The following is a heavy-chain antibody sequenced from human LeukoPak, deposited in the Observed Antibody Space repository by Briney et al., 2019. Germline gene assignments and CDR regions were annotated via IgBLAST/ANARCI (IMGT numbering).Heavy chain of an antibody. D-gene: IGHD5-24*01. V-gene: IGHV1-2*02. CDR1: GYTFTGYY. Sequence: GASVKVSCKASGYTFTGYYMHWVRQAPGQGLEWMGWINPNSGDTNYAQKFQGRVTMTRDTSISTAYMELSRLRSDDTAVYYCAREGLQGNWFDPWGQGTLVTVSS. CDR2: INPNSGDT. J-gene: IGHJ5*02. CDR3: AREGLQGNWFDP.